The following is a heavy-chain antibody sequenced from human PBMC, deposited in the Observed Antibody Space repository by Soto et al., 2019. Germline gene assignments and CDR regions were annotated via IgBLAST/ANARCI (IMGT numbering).Heavy chain of an antibody. CDR2: ISDGGERT. D-gene: IGHD3-3*01. CDR3: ARDRSTDFGLDV. V-gene: IGHV3-23*01. J-gene: IGHJ6*01. CDR1: GYTFTDYV. Sequence: GASVKVSCVGSGYTFTDYVMSWVRQVPGKGLEWVSSISDGGERTDYRDSVRGRLTISRDNARFTRHLQMNSLRVDDTATYFCARDRSTDFGLDVWGQGATVTVSS.